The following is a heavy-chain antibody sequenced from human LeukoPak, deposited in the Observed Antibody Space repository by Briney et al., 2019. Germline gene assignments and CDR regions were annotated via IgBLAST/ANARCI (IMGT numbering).Heavy chain of an antibody. D-gene: IGHD1-26*01. J-gene: IGHJ6*03. CDR2: INHSGST. CDR3: ARAAGTYQYSGSLTDYYYYMDV. Sequence: SETLSLTCAVYGGTFSGYYWSWIRQPPGKGLEWIGEINHSGSTNYNPSLKSRVTISVDTSKNQVSLKLSSVTAADTAVYYSARAAGTYQYSGSLTDYYYYMDVWGKGTTVTVSS. CDR1: GGTFSGYY. V-gene: IGHV4-34*01.